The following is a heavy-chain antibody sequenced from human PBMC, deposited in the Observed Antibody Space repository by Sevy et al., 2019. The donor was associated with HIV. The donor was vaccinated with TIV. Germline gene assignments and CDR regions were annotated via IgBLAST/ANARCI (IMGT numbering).Heavy chain of an antibody. Sequence: GESLKISCKGSGYIFSDYWIGWVRQMPGKGLEWMGIIYPGDSDTRYSPSSQGQVIISADKSISTAYLQWSSLKASDTAMYYCARATAGTAPHFSYYTMDVWGQGTTVTVSS. CDR2: IYPGDSDT. CDR3: ARATAGTAPHFSYYTMDV. D-gene: IGHD6-13*01. V-gene: IGHV5-51*01. CDR1: GYIFSDYW. J-gene: IGHJ6*02.